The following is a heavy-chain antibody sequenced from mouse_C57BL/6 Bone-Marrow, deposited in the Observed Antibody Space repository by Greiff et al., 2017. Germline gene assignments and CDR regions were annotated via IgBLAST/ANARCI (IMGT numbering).Heavy chain of an antibody. CDR3: TAYLYYDYSWFAY. CDR1: GFNIKDDY. Sequence: EVQLQQSGAELVRPGASVKLSCTASGFNIKDDYMHWVQQRPEQGLEWIGWIDPEDGDTEYASKFQGKATITADTYAKTAYLQLSSRTSEDTAVYYCTAYLYYDYSWFAYWGQGTLVTVSA. J-gene: IGHJ3*01. V-gene: IGHV14-4*01. CDR2: IDPEDGDT. D-gene: IGHD2-4*01.